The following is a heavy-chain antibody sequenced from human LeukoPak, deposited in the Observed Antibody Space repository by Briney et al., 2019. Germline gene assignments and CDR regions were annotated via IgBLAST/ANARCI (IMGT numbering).Heavy chain of an antibody. J-gene: IGHJ3*02. CDR2: IYYSGST. CDR1: GGSISSYY. V-gene: IGHV4-59*08. D-gene: IGHD6-13*01. CDR3: ARHSAHSSTSDAFDI. Sequence: SETLSLTCTVSGGSISSYYWSWIRQPPGKGLEWIGYIYYSGSTNYNPSLKSRVTISVDTSKNHFSLKLSSVTAADTAVYYCARHSAHSSTSDAFDIWGQGTMVTVSS.